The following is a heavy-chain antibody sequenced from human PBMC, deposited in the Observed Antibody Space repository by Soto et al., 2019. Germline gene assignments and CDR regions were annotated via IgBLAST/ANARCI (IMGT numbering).Heavy chain of an antibody. V-gene: IGHV2-5*02. CDR2: IYWDDDK. CDR3: IQSRCGGDCLQSYASYYYYGMDV. CDR1: AFALSTGGVG. Sequence: QITLKESGPTLVKPTQTLTLTCTFSAFALSTGGVGVGWIRQPPGKALEWLALIYWDDDKRYSPSLRSRLTITKDTSKNQVVLTMPNMDPVDTATYYCIQSRCGGDCLQSYASYYYYGMDVWGKGTTVTVSS. D-gene: IGHD2-21*02. J-gene: IGHJ6*04.